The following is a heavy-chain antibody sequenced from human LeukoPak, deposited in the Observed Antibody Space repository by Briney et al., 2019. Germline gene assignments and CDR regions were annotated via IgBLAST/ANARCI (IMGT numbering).Heavy chain of an antibody. J-gene: IGHJ4*02. V-gene: IGHV1-18*01. Sequence: ASVKVSCKASGYSFTSYGISWVRQAPGQGLEWMGWISTDNGNTIYAQKLQGRVTMTQDTSTSTAYMELKSLRSDDTAVYYCASSTTVVTQYYLDYWGQGTLVTVSS. CDR2: ISTDNGNT. CDR3: ASSTTVVTQYYLDY. CDR1: GYSFTSYG. D-gene: IGHD4-23*01.